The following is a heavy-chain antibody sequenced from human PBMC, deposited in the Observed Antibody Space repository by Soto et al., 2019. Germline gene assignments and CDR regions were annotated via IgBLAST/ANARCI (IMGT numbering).Heavy chain of an antibody. CDR1: GGSISSYY. CDR2: IYYSGST. D-gene: IGHD2-15*01. Sequence: SETLSLTCPVSGGSISSYYSNWIRQPPGKGLEWIGYIYYSGSTNYNPSLKSRVTISVDTSKNQFSLKLSSVTAADTAVYYCARQAVRCSGGSCYSPGCSCDFDYWGQGTLVTSPQ. J-gene: IGHJ4*02. V-gene: IGHV4-59*08. CDR3: ARQAVRCSGGSCYSPGCSCDFDY.